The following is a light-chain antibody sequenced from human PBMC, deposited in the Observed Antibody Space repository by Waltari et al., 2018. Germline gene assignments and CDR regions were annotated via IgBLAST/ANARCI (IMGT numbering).Light chain of an antibody. Sequence: QSALTQPASVSGSPGQSITISCTGSRSDVGRYDLVFWYQQHPEKAPQVIIFADNKRPSGVSDRFSGSKSGNTASLTISGLPAEDEADYYCCSYADSWTWVFGGGTKLTVL. CDR3: CSYADSWTWV. J-gene: IGLJ3*02. CDR2: ADN. CDR1: RSDVGRYDL. V-gene: IGLV2-23*01.